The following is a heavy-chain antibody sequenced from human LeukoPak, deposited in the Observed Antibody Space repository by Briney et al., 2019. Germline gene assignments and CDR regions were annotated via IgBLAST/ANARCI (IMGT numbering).Heavy chain of an antibody. CDR3: ARDVSYDSSGYYYSLKYYFDY. D-gene: IGHD3-22*01. CDR1: GLTFSSYG. Sequence: GGSLRLSCAASGLTFSSYGMHWVRQAPGKGLEWVAVIWYDGSNKYYADSVKGRFTISRDNSKNTLYLQMNSLRAEDTAVYYCARDVSYDSSGYYYSLKYYFDYWGQGTLVTVSS. V-gene: IGHV3-33*01. J-gene: IGHJ4*02. CDR2: IWYDGSNK.